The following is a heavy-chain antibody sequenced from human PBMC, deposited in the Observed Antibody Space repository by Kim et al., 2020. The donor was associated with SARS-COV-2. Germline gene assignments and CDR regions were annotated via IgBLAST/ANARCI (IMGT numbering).Heavy chain of an antibody. J-gene: IGHJ5*02. CDR1: GGSFSGYY. Sequence: SETLSLTCAVYGGSFSGYYWSWIRQPPGKGLEWIGEINHSGSTNYNPSLKSRVTISVDTSKNQFSLKLSSVTAADTAVYYCARDRRGYSYGPPFDPWGQGTLVTVSS. D-gene: IGHD5-18*01. CDR2: INHSGST. CDR3: ARDRRGYSYGPPFDP. V-gene: IGHV4-34*01.